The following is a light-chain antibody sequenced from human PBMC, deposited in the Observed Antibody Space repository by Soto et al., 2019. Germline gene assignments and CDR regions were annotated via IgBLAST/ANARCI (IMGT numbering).Light chain of an antibody. Sequence: QSVLTQPASVSGSPGQSITISCTGTSSDVGGYNYVSWYQQHPGKAPKLMIYDVSNRPSGVSNRFSGSKSGNTASLTISGLHAEDEADYYCSSYTSSSTLEVFGTGTKVTV. J-gene: IGLJ1*01. V-gene: IGLV2-14*01. CDR1: SSDVGGYNY. CDR3: SSYTSSSTLEV. CDR2: DVS.